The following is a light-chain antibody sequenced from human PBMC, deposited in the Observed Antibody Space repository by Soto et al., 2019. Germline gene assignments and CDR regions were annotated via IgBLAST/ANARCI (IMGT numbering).Light chain of an antibody. Sequence: QSALTQPASVSGSPGQSITISCTGTSSDIGSYKFVSWYQQHPGKAPKLVIYEVTKRPSGISNRFSGSKSGDTASLTISGLQAEDEADYHCCSYTGSSTLWVFGGGTKLTVL. V-gene: IGLV2-23*02. J-gene: IGLJ3*02. CDR2: EVT. CDR1: SSDIGSYKF. CDR3: CSYTGSSTLWV.